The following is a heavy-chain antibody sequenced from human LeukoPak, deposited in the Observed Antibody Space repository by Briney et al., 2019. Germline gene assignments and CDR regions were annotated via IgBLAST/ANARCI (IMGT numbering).Heavy chain of an antibody. J-gene: IGHJ4*02. D-gene: IGHD6-13*01. CDR3: ARRAASAGYFDY. CDR2: IYYSGRS. V-gene: IGHV4-39*01. CDR1: AGSITSSSYY. Sequence: SETLSHTCTVSAGSITSSSYYWGWKRQPPGKGLEWIGTIYYSGRSYYNQSLKSRVTISVDTSKSQFSLNLSSVTAADTAVYYCARRAASAGYFDYWGQGTLVTVSS.